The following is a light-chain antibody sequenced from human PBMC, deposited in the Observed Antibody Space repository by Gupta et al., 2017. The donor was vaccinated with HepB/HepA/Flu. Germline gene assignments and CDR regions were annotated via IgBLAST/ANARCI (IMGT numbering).Light chain of an antibody. Sequence: DIQMTQSPSSLSASVGDRVTITCRASQSISSYLNWYQQKPGKAPKLLIYAASSLQSGVPSRFSGSGSGTDFTLTISSLQPEDFATYYCQQSNSTPPYTVGQGTKLEIK. V-gene: IGKV1-39*01. J-gene: IGKJ2*01. CDR1: QSISSY. CDR2: AAS. CDR3: QQSNSTPPYT.